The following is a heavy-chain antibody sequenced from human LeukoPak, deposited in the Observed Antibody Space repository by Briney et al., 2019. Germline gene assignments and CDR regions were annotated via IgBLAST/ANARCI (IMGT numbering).Heavy chain of an antibody. CDR1: GYTFTTYG. J-gene: IGHJ6*03. V-gene: IGHV1-18*01. CDR2: ISPYNGNT. CDR3: ARVPPYCSSTSCYSYYMDV. Sequence: ASVKVSCKASGYTFTTYGISWVRHAPGQGLEWMGCISPYNGNTNYAQKLQGRVTMTTDTSTSTAYMELRSLRSEDTAVYYCARVPPYCSSTSCYSYYMDVWGKGTTVTVSS. D-gene: IGHD2-2*01.